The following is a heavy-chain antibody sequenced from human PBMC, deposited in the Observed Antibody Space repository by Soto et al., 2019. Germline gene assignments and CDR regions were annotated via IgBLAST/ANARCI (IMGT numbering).Heavy chain of an antibody. CDR2: IWYDGSNK. V-gene: IGHV3-33*01. D-gene: IGHD5-18*01. Sequence: GGSLRLSCAASGFTFSSYGMHWVRQAPGKGLEWVAVIWYDGSNKYYADSVKGRFTISRDNSKNTLYLQMNSLRAEDTAVYYCARSYSYVDFDYWGQGTRVTVSS. CDR3: ARSYSYVDFDY. J-gene: IGHJ4*02. CDR1: GFTFSSYG.